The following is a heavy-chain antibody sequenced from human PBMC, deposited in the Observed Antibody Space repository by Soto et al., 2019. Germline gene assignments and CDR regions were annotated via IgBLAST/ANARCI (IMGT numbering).Heavy chain of an antibody. Sequence: ALRLSCPAPGFTFADYAMHWVRQAPGKGLEWVSGIGWNSGNIGYADSVKGRFTISRDNAKNVLYLQMNSLRAEDTALYYCAKDSRYCSSTTCYTFDYWGQGTLVTVSS. CDR1: GFTFADYA. CDR3: AKDSRYCSSTTCYTFDY. J-gene: IGHJ4*02. V-gene: IGHV3-9*01. D-gene: IGHD2-2*01. CDR2: IGWNSGNI.